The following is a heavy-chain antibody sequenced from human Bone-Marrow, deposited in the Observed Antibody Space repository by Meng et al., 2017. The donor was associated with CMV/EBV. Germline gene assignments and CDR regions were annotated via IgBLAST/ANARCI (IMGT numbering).Heavy chain of an antibody. V-gene: IGHV3-23*01. J-gene: IGHJ4*02. CDR2: ISGSGGST. D-gene: IGHD6-6*01. CDR1: GFTFSSYA. Sequence: GESLKISCAASGFTFSSYAMSWVRQAPGKGLEWVSAISGSGGSTYYADSVKGRFTISRDNSKNTLYLQMNSLRAEDTAVYYGAKKYSSSSGYFDYWGPGTLVPVSS. CDR3: AKKYSSSSGYFDY.